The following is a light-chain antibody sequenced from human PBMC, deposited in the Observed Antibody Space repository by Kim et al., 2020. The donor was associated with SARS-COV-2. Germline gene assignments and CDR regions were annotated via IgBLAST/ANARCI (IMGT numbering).Light chain of an antibody. V-gene: IGKV3-11*01. J-gene: IGKJ2*01. CDR1: QSVSSY. CDR2: DAS. Sequence: PRARATLSCRASQSVSSYLAWYQQKPGQAPRLLIYDASNRATGIPARFSGSGSGTDFTLTISSLEPEDFAVYYCQQRSNWPPMYTFGQGTKLEI. CDR3: QQRSNWPPMYT.